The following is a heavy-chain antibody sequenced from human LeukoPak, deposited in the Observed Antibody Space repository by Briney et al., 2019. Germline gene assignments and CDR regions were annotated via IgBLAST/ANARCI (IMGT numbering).Heavy chain of an antibody. Sequence: PSETLSLTCTVSGGSISNYYWSWIRQPPGKGLEWIGYIYYSGSTNYNPSLKSRVTISVDTSKDQFSLKLSSVTAADTAVYYCARDGGYSYGPPQYYFDYWGQGTLVTVSS. J-gene: IGHJ4*02. CDR2: IYYSGST. CDR1: GGSISNYY. CDR3: ARDGGYSYGPPQYYFDY. D-gene: IGHD5-18*01. V-gene: IGHV4-59*01.